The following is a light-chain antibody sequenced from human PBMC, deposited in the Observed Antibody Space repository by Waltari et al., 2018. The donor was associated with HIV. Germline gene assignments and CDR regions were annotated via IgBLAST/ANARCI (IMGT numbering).Light chain of an antibody. CDR2: DTT. CDR1: TGPVTSGHH. V-gene: IGLV7-46*01. Sequence: QAVVTQEPSLTVSPGGTVPLTCGSRTGPVTSGHHPDWIKQRPGPAPRALIYDTTNTHSWSPARFLCSSLGGKAALTISGGQQEEDAEDYCLLSCAGPRPWVFGGGTKLTVL. J-gene: IGLJ3*02. CDR3: LLSCAGPRPWV.